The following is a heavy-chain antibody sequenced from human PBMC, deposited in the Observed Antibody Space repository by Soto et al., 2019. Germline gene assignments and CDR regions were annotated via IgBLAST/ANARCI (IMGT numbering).Heavy chain of an antibody. D-gene: IGHD3-10*01. J-gene: IGHJ4*02. CDR3: AKGYVSGSVDY. CDR2: VSCDGSKT. CDR1: GFTFSSFD. Sequence: GGSLRLSCAASGFTFSSFDMQWVRQAPGKGLEWVAIVSCDGSKTNYEDSVKGRFTISRDNSKNTLYMQMSSLRDEDTAVYYCAKGYVSGSVDYWGQGTLVTVSS. V-gene: IGHV3-30*18.